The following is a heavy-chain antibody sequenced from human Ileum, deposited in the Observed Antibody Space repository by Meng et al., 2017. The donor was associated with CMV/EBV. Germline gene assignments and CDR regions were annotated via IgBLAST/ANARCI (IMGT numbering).Heavy chain of an antibody. Sequence: QELGHPSTLRYPTCSLSGASLSNSIYYWGWARQPPGMGLEWIGSMFYGGDTNYNPSLNSRFTMSIDTSKNQFSLSLTSVPAADTAVYYCATFGGGWDLPWGQGTLVTISS. D-gene: IGHD3-16*01. CDR1: GASLSNSIYY. J-gene: IGHJ5*02. V-gene: IGHV4-39*07. CDR3: ATFGGGWDLP. CDR2: MFYGGDT.